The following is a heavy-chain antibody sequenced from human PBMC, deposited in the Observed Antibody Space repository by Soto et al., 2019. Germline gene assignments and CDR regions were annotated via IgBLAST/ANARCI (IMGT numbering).Heavy chain of an antibody. J-gene: IGHJ4*02. CDR2: ISGSGGST. Sequence: PGGSLRLSCAASGFTFSSYAMSWVRQAPGKGLEWVSAISGSGGSTYYADSVKGRFTISRDNSKNTLYLQMNSLRAEDTAVYYCAKDRLGGYDYGSCHYWGQGTLVTVSS. V-gene: IGHV3-23*01. CDR1: GFTFSSYA. D-gene: IGHD5-12*01. CDR3: AKDRLGGYDYGSCHY.